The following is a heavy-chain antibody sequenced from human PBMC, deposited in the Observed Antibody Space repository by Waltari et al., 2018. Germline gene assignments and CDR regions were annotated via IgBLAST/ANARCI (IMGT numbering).Heavy chain of an antibody. Sequence: QVQLVESGGGVVQPGGSLRLSCAASGFTFSTYGIHWVRQAPGKGLEWAAFIERSGTNKYYGDSVKGRFTISRDNSKNTVYVQMNSLRAEDTAMYYCAKDYGSGSYASHHWGQGTLVTVSS. D-gene: IGHD3-10*01. V-gene: IGHV3-30*02. CDR3: AKDYGSGSYASHH. J-gene: IGHJ5*02. CDR1: GFTFSTYG. CDR2: IERSGTNK.